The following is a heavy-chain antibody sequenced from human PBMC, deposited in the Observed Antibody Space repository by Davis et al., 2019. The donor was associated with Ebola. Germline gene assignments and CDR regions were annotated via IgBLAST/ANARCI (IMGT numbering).Heavy chain of an antibody. CDR2: FYYSGST. CDR3: ARVGYDFWSGYYTGNWFDP. D-gene: IGHD3-3*01. V-gene: IGHV4-39*07. J-gene: IGHJ5*02. Sequence: SETLSLTCTVSGVSIHSSNNYWAWIRQPPGKGLEWIGTFYYSGSTNYNPSLKSRVTISVDTSKNQFSLKLSSVTAADTAVYYCARVGYDFWSGYYTGNWFDPWGQGTLVTVSS. CDR1: GVSIHSSNNY.